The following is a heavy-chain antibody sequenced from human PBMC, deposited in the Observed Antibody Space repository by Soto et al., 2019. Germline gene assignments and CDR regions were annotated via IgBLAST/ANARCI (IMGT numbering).Heavy chain of an antibody. Sequence: ESGGGVVQPGRSLRLSCAASGFTFSSSGMHWVRQAPGKGLEWVAVISYDGSNKYYADSVKGRFTISRDNSKNTLYLQMNSLRAEDTAVYYCAKPRYSNYYYYFDYWGQGTLVTVSS. J-gene: IGHJ4*02. D-gene: IGHD4-4*01. CDR3: AKPRYSNYYYYFDY. CDR1: GFTFSSSG. CDR2: ISYDGSNK. V-gene: IGHV3-30*18.